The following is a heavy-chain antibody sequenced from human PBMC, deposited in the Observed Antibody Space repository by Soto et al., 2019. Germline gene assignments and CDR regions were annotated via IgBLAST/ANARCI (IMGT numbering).Heavy chain of an antibody. D-gene: IGHD3-16*01. CDR1: GFTFSDYY. J-gene: IGHJ3*02. Sequence: PGGSLRLSCAASGFTFSDYYMSWIRQAPGKGLEWVSYISSSSSYTNYADSVKGRFTISRDNAKNSLYLQMNSLRAEDTAVYYCSSSWGGGAFDIWGQGTMVTVSS. V-gene: IGHV3-11*06. CDR3: SSSWGGGAFDI. CDR2: ISSSSSYT.